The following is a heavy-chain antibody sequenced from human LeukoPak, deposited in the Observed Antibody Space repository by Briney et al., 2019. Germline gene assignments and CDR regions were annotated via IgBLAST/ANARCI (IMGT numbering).Heavy chain of an antibody. V-gene: IGHV1-2*02. CDR2: INPNSGGT. Sequence: ASVKVSCKASGHTFTGYYMHWVRQAPGQGLEWMGWINPNSGGTNYAQKFQGRVTMTRDTSISTAYMELSRLRSDDTAVYYCARDVGSIAAAVFDYWGQGTLVTVSS. J-gene: IGHJ4*02. D-gene: IGHD6-13*01. CDR3: ARDVGSIAAAVFDY. CDR1: GHTFTGYY.